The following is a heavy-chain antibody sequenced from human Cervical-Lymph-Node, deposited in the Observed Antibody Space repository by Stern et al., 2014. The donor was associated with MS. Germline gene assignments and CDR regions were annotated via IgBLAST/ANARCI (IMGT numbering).Heavy chain of an antibody. Sequence: EVQLVESGGGLVQPGGSLRLSCAASGFTGRNNYMTWVRQGPGMGLEWFSLIYSGGNTYYADSVKGRFTISRDNSKNTLYLQMNSLRPEDTAVYYCATRNIGTRGYWGQGALVTVSS. CDR3: ATRNIGTRGY. J-gene: IGHJ4*02. D-gene: IGHD6-6*01. V-gene: IGHV3-66*02. CDR1: GFTGRNNY. CDR2: IYSGGNT.